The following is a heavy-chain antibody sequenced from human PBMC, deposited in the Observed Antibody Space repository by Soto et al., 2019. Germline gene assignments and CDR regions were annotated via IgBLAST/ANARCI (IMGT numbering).Heavy chain of an antibody. CDR2: INTNSAYI. CDR3: AREALSTVPPS. D-gene: IGHD1-1*01. Sequence: VQLVESGGGLVNPGGSLRLSCAASGFAFNVYSMNWVRQAPGKGLEWVSSINTNSAYISYADSVKGRFTISRDNSRNSLYPQMHNLRAEDTSVYYCAREALSTVPPSWGQGTLVTVSA. CDR1: GFAFNVYS. J-gene: IGHJ4*02. V-gene: IGHV3-21*01.